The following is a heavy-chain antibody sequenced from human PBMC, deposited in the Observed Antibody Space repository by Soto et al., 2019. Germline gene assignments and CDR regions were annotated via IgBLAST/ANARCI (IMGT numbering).Heavy chain of an antibody. J-gene: IGHJ4*02. D-gene: IGHD5-12*01. CDR1: GFTFSSYA. CDR2: ISYDGSNK. CDR3: ASHGGDGYNSE. Sequence: QVQLVESGGGVVQPGRSLRLSCAASGFTFSSYAMHWVRQAPGKGLEWVAVISYDGSNKYYADSVKGRFTISRDNSKNTLYLQMNSLRAEYTAVYYCASHGGDGYNSEWGQGTLVTVSS. V-gene: IGHV3-30-3*01.